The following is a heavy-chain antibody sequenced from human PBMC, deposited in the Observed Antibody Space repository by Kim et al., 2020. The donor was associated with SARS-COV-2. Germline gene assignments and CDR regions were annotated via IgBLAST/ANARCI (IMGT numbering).Heavy chain of an antibody. CDR3: ARRVLYYNYYMDV. CDR1: GGSISSSRYY. CDR2: IDDSGST. Sequence: SETLSLTCTVSGGSISSSRYYWGWIRQPPGKGLEWIGRIDDSGSTYYNPALKSRITICVDTSKNQYSLKLSSVTAADTAVYYWARRVLYYNYYMDVCGKG. D-gene: IGHD3-10*01. V-gene: IGHV4-39*01. J-gene: IGHJ6*03.